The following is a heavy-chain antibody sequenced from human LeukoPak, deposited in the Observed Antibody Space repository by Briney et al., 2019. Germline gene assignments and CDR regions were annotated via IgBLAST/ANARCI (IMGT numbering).Heavy chain of an antibody. J-gene: IGHJ4*02. Sequence: PGRSLRLSCAASGFTFSSYGMPWVRQAPGKGLEWVAVIWYDGSNKYYADSVKGRFTISSDNAKNSLYLQMNSLRAEDTAVYYCARDRTVVAALFDYWGQGTLVTVSS. CDR3: ARDRTVVAALFDY. D-gene: IGHD2-15*01. V-gene: IGHV3-33*01. CDR1: GFTFSSYG. CDR2: IWYDGSNK.